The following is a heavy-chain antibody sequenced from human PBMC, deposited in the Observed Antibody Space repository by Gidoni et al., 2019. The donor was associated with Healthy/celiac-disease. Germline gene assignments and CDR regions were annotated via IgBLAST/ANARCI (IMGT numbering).Heavy chain of an antibody. J-gene: IGHJ6*02. Sequence: QVQLVQSGAEVKTPGSSVKVSCKASGGTFSSYALSWVRQAPGQGLEWMGGIIPIFGTANYEQKFQGRVTITADESTSTAYMELSSLRSEDTAVYYCARRGIVVVPAATHYYYYGMDVWGQGTTVTVSS. CDR3: ARRGIVVVPAATHYYYYGMDV. CDR1: GGTFSSYA. CDR2: IIPIFGTA. V-gene: IGHV1-69*01. D-gene: IGHD2-2*01.